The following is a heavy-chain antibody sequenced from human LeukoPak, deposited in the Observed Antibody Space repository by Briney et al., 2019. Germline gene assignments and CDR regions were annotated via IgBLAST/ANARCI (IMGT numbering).Heavy chain of an antibody. Sequence: SETLSLTCTVSGGSISSYYWSWIRQPPGKGLEWIGYIYYSGSTNYNPSLKSRVTISVDTSKNQFSLKLSSVTAADTAVYYGARHKTDTAMVSLVRWIDYWGQGTLVTVSS. CDR2: IYYSGST. D-gene: IGHD5-18*01. CDR1: GGSISSYY. V-gene: IGHV4-59*08. CDR3: ARHKTDTAMVSLVRWIDY. J-gene: IGHJ4*02.